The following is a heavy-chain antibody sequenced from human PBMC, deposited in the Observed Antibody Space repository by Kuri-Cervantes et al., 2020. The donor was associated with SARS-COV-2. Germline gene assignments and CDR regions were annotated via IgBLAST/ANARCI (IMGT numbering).Heavy chain of an antibody. CDR1: GDSMSRRY. Sequence: SETLSLTCNVSGDSMSRRYWNWIRQPPGRGLEWIGYIYYSGSTNYNPSLKSRVTISVDTSKNQFSLKLSSVTAADTAVYYCARVREFYEIDYWGQGTLVTVSS. V-gene: IGHV4-59*08. J-gene: IGHJ4*02. D-gene: IGHD2/OR15-2a*01. CDR3: ARVREFYEIDY. CDR2: IYYSGST.